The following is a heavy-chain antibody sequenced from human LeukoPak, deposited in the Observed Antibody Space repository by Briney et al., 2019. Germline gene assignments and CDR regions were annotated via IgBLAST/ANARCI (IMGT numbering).Heavy chain of an antibody. CDR1: GLTFDDYA. CDR2: ISWNSGSI. J-gene: IGHJ3*02. V-gene: IGHV3-9*01. D-gene: IGHD1-26*01. Sequence: GGSLRLSCAASGLTFDDYAMHWVRQAPGKCLEWVSGISWNSGSIGYADSVKGRFTISRDNSKNTLYLQMNSLRAEDTAVYYCAKGRWELLTDAFDIWGQGTTVTVSS. CDR3: AKGRWELLTDAFDI.